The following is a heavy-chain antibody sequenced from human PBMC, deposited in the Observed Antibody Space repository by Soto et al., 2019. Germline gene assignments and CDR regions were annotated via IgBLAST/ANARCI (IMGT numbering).Heavy chain of an antibody. J-gene: IGHJ4*02. D-gene: IGHD4-17*01. CDR3: ARVAGLRTTVTPAAFDY. Sequence: QVQLQESGPGLVKPSQTLSLTCTVSGGSISSGGYYWSWIRQPPGKGLEWIGYIYYSGSTYYNPSLKSRVTISVDTSKNQFSLKLSSVTAADTAVYYCARVAGLRTTVTPAAFDYWGQGTLVTVSS. CDR2: IYYSGST. CDR1: GGSISSGGYY. V-gene: IGHV4-31*03.